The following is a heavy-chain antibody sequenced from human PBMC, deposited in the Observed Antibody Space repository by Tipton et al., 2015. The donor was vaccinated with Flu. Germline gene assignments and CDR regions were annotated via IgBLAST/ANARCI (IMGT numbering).Heavy chain of an antibody. V-gene: IGHV3-43D*04. D-gene: IGHD1-1*01. CDR1: GFTFDDYA. J-gene: IGHJ6*02. CDR2: ISWDGGST. Sequence: GSLRLSCAASGFTFDDYAMHWVRQAPGKGLEWVSLISWDGGSTYYADSVKGRFTISRDNSKNSLYLQMNSLRAEGTALYYCAKPTGTTAYYGMDVWGQGTTVTVSS. CDR3: AKPTGTTAYYGMDV.